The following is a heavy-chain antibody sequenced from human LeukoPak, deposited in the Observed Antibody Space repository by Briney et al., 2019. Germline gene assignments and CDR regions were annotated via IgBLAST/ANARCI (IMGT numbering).Heavy chain of an antibody. Sequence: GESLKISCKGSGYSFTSYWIGWVRQMPGKGLEWLGIFYPGDSDTRYSPSFQGQVPISADKSISTAYLQWSSLKASDTAMYYCARYFGYCSSTSCYAYFDYWGQGTLVTVSS. CDR1: GYSFTSYW. CDR2: FYPGDSDT. D-gene: IGHD2-2*01. CDR3: ARYFGYCSSTSCYAYFDY. J-gene: IGHJ4*02. V-gene: IGHV5-51*01.